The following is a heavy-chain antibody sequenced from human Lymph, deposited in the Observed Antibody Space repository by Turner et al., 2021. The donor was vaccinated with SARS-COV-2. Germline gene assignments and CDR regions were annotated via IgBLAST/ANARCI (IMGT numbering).Heavy chain of an antibody. J-gene: IGHJ4*02. CDR3: ARREWGGSLGHIDY. D-gene: IGHD3-3*01. CDR2: IYPGDSDT. CDR1: GYTFTSYW. V-gene: IGHV5-51*01. Sequence: EVQLVQSGAEVDKPGESLKISWTGSGYTFTSYWIGWVRQVPGRGLEWMGIIYPGDSDTRYSPSFQGQVTISADKSISTAYLQWSSLKASDTAMYYCARREWGGSLGHIDYWGQGTMVTVSS.